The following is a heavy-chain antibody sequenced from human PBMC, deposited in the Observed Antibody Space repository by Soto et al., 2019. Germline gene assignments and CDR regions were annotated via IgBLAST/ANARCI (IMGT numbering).Heavy chain of an antibody. Sequence: QVQLVQSGAEVKKPGSSVRVSCKASGGTFSTYGINWVRQAPEEGLEWMGGIIPIFTTANYAQKFQGRVTITADESTSTAYMELSRLRSEDTAIYYCARATGEYYYYGMDVWGQGTSVTVSS. D-gene: IGHD7-27*01. CDR3: ARATGEYYYYGMDV. V-gene: IGHV1-69*01. CDR2: IIPIFTTA. J-gene: IGHJ6*02. CDR1: GGTFSTYG.